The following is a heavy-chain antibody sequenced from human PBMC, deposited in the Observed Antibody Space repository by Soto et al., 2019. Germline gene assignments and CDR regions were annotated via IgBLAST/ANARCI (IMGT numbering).Heavy chain of an antibody. V-gene: IGHV3-23*01. CDR2: ISGTGDST. CDR3: ANGWDLIYTYWYFAL. CDR1: GFTFSSYV. D-gene: IGHD3-16*01. Sequence: EVQLLESGGDLVQPGGSLRLSCAASGFTFSSYVMSWVRQAPGKGLEWVSTISGTGDSTYYADSVKGQFTISRDNSKNTLYLQMNTLRAEDRAVYYCANGWDLIYTYWYFALWGRGTLVTVSS. J-gene: IGHJ2*01.